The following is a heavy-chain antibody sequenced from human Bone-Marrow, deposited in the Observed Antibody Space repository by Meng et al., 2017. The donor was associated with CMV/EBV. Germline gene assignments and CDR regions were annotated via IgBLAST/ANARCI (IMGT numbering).Heavy chain of an antibody. V-gene: IGHV4-34*01. CDR3: ARSGYSSSWHGL. Sequence: SETLSLTCAVYGGSFSGYYWSWIRQPPGKGLEWIGEINHSGSTNYNPSLKSRVTISVDTSKNQFSLKLSSVTAADTAVYYCARSGYSSSWHGLWGQGTLVTVSS. J-gene: IGHJ4*02. CDR1: GGSFSGYY. D-gene: IGHD6-13*01. CDR2: INHSGST.